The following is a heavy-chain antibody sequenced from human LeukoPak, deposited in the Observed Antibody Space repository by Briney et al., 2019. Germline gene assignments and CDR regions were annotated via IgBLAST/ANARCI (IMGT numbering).Heavy chain of an antibody. CDR1: GFTFSSYG. Sequence: QPGGSLRLSCAASGFTFSSYGMHWVRQAPGKGLEWVAVISYDGSNKYYADSVKGRFTISRDNSKNTLYLQMNSLRAEDTAVYYCAKDLTGTTSPHDYWGQGTLVTVSS. V-gene: IGHV3-30*18. CDR3: AKDLTGTTSPHDY. CDR2: ISYDGSNK. D-gene: IGHD1-20*01. J-gene: IGHJ4*02.